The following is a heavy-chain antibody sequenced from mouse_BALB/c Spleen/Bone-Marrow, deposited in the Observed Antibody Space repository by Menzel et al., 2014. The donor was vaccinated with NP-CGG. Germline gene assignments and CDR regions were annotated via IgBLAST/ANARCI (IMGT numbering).Heavy chain of an antibody. CDR3: ARRDYGIRENCYAMDY. J-gene: IGHJ4*01. CDR1: GYTFTSYW. Sequence: QVQLQQSGAELARPGASVKLSCKASGYTFTSYWMQWVKQGPGQGLEWIGAIYPGDGDTRYTQKFKGRATLTADKSSSTAYMQLSNLASEDSAVYYCARRDYGIRENCYAMDYWGQGTSVTVSS. D-gene: IGHD1-2*01. V-gene: IGHV1-87*01. CDR2: IYPGDGDT.